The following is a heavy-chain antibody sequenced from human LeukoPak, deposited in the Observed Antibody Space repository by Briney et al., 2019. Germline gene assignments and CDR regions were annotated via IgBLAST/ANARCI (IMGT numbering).Heavy chain of an antibody. CDR1: GLTVSSNY. D-gene: IGHD3-3*01. V-gene: IGHV3-53*01. J-gene: IGHJ4*02. Sequence: GGSLRLSCAASGLTVSSNYMSWVRQAPGKGLEWVSVLYSGGSTYYADSVKGRFTISRDNSKNTLYLQMNSLRAEDTAVYYCAKSNYDFWSGYSDFFDYWGQGTLVTVSS. CDR3: AKSNYDFWSGYSDFFDY. CDR2: LYSGGST.